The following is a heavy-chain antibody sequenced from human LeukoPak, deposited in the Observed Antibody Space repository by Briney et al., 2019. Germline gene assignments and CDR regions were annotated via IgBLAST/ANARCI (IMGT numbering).Heavy chain of an antibody. CDR3: ARDYGTTDFDY. V-gene: IGHV3-48*01. Sequence: GGSLRLSCAASGFTFSSYSMNWVRQAPGKGLEWVSYISSSSSTIYYADSVKGRFTISRDNAKNSLYLQMNSLRAEDTAVYYCARDYGTTDFDYWGQGTLVTVSS. CDR1: GFTFSSYS. J-gene: IGHJ4*02. D-gene: IGHD1-7*01. CDR2: ISSSSSTI.